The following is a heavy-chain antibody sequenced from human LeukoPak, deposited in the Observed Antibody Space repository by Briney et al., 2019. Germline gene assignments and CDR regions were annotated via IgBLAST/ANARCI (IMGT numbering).Heavy chain of an antibody. CDR2: IKQDGSEK. CDR1: GFTLSSYW. D-gene: IGHD3-9*01. Sequence: AGGSLRLSCAASGFTLSSYWMSWVRQAPGKGLEWVANIKQDGSEKYYVDSVKGRFTISRDNAKNSLYPQMNSLRAEDTAVYYCARDVDGFDPWGQGTLVTVSS. CDR3: ARDVDGFDP. V-gene: IGHV3-7*01. J-gene: IGHJ5*02.